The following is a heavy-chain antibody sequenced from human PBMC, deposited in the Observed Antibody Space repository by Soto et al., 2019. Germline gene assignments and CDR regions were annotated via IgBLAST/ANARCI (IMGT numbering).Heavy chain of an antibody. CDR1: GGSISSYY. CDR3: ARDQILRYFDWLFRDDAFDI. J-gene: IGHJ3*02. CDR2: IYTSGST. D-gene: IGHD3-9*01. Sequence: LSLTCTVSGGSISSYYWSWIRQPAGKGLEWIGRIYTSGSTNYNPSLKSRVTMSVDTSKNQFSLKLSSVTAADTAVYYCARDQILRYFDWLFRDDAFDIWGQGTMVTVSS. V-gene: IGHV4-4*07.